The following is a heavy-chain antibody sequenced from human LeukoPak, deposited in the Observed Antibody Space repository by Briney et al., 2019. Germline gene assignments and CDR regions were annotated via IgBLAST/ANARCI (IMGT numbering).Heavy chain of an antibody. Sequence: SQTLSLTCAISGDSVSSNSAAWNWIRQSPSRGLEWRGRPSYRSTRYNDYAVSVKSRITINPDTSKNQFSLQLNSVTPEDTAVYYCAGAVAAAGTHDYYYYGMDVWGQGTTVTVSS. V-gene: IGHV6-1*01. CDR2: PSYRSTRYN. D-gene: IGHD6-13*01. J-gene: IGHJ6*02. CDR3: AGAVAAAGTHDYYYYGMDV. CDR1: GDSVSSNSAA.